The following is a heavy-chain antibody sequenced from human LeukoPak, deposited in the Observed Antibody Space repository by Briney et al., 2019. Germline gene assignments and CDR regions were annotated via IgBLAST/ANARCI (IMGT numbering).Heavy chain of an antibody. Sequence: GGSLRLSCAASGFTFSSYAMSWVRQAPGKGLEWVSAISGSGGSTYYADSVKGRFTISRDNSKNTLYLQMNSLTAEDTAVYYCAKDRQTVTARIWGYWGQGTLVTVSS. V-gene: IGHV3-23*01. J-gene: IGHJ4*02. CDR3: AKDRQTVTARIWGY. CDR1: GFTFSSYA. CDR2: ISGSGGST. D-gene: IGHD1-1*01.